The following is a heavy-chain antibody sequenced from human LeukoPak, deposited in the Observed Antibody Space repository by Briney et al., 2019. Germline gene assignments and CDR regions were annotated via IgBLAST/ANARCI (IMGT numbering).Heavy chain of an antibody. Sequence: PGGSLRLSCAASGFTFSSYGMTWVRQAPGKGLEWVSSISSSSSYIYYADSVKGRFTISRDNAKNSLYLQMNSLRAEDTAVYYCARDLRGVFPGSWGQGTLVTVSS. CDR1: GFTFSSYG. V-gene: IGHV3-21*01. D-gene: IGHD3-10*01. CDR2: ISSSSSYI. J-gene: IGHJ4*02. CDR3: ARDLRGVFPGS.